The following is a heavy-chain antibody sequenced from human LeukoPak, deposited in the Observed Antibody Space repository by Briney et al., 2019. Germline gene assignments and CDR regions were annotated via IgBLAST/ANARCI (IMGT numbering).Heavy chain of an antibody. CDR1: GFTFSTYW. CDR2: IKQDGSEK. V-gene: IGHV3-7*01. Sequence: GGSLRLSCAASGFTFSTYWMSWVGQAPGKGLEWVANIKQDGSEKYYVDSVKGRFTISRDNAKNSLYLQMNSLRAEDTAVYYCARIMEDFDWLLSYYFDYWGQGTLVTVSS. CDR3: ARIMEDFDWLLSYYFDY. D-gene: IGHD3-9*01. J-gene: IGHJ4*02.